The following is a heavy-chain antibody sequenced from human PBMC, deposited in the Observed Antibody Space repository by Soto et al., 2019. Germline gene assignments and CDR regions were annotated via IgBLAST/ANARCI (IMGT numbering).Heavy chain of an antibody. Sequence: GGSLRLSCAASGFTFSSYAMSWVRQAPGKGLEWVSAISGSGGSTYYADSVKGRFTISRDNSKNTLYLQMNSLRAEDTAVYYCAKDQGRVKYSSGHGWFDPWGQGTLVTVSS. V-gene: IGHV3-23*01. CDR2: ISGSGGST. CDR1: GFTFSSYA. J-gene: IGHJ5*02. D-gene: IGHD6-19*01. CDR3: AKDQGRVKYSSGHGWFDP.